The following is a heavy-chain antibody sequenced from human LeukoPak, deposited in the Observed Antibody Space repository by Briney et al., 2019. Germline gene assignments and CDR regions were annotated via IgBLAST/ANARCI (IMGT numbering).Heavy chain of an antibody. CDR3: VSFYETY. J-gene: IGHJ4*02. CDR1: GFTFRNYA. V-gene: IGHV3-23*01. D-gene: IGHD2/OR15-2a*01. Sequence: GGSLRLSCAASGFTFRNYAMSWVRQAPGKGLEWVSTISGSGRNSYYADSVKGRFTISRDNSKDTLYLQMNSLRAEDTAVYYCVSFYETYWGRGTLVTVSS. CDR2: ISGSGRNS.